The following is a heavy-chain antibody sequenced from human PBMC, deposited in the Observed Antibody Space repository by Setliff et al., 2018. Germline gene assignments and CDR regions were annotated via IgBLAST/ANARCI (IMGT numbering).Heavy chain of an antibody. J-gene: IGHJ6*03. CDR1: GFNFLTFG. CDR3: AKGTSYFSDSSGYYYDGLTPSGYMDV. D-gene: IGHD3-22*01. V-gene: IGHV1-69*13. Sequence: GASVKVSCKTSGFNFLTFGFSWVRQAPGQGLEWMGGIIPIFGTANYAQKFQGRVTITADEPTSTAYMELSSLRSEDTAVYYCAKGTSYFSDSSGYYYDGLTPSGYMDVWGKGTTVTVSS. CDR2: IIPIFGTA.